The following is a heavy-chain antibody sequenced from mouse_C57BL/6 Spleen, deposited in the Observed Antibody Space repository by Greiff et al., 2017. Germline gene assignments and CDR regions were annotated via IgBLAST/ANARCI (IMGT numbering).Heavy chain of an antibody. J-gene: IGHJ2*02. CDR3: ASPSYCYGSSDGGDYFDY. V-gene: IGHV1-78*01. CDR1: GYTFTDYT. CDR2: INPSDGST. D-gene: IGHD1-1*01. Sequence: QVQLQQSDAELVKPGASVKLSCKASGYTFTDYTIHWMQQSPEQGLEWIGYINPSDGSTKYKEKFKGKSTLTVDKATSTDYMQINSLTSEDTAVYDCASPSYCYGSSDGGDYFDYWGQGTSLTVSS.